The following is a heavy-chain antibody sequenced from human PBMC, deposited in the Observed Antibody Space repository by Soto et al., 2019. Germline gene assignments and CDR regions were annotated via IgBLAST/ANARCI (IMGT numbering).Heavy chain of an antibody. D-gene: IGHD4-17*01. J-gene: IGHJ5*02. CDR2: ISHTGTA. V-gene: IGHV4-39*07. CDR3: ARETYGDYVGYFDP. CDR1: GGSISDNDYY. Sequence: SETLSLTCTVSGGSISDNDYYWSWIRQPPGKGLEWIGTISHTGTAYYNPSLESRVAVSVGTSENQFSLNLRSVTAADTAVYYCARETYGDYVGYFDPWGQGIQVTVS.